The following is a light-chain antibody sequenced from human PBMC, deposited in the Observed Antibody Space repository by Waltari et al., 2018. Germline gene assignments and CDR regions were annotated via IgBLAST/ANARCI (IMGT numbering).Light chain of an antibody. CDR1: SSDVGSSNY. V-gene: IGLV2-14*01. Sequence: QSALTQPASVSGSPGQSITISCTGTSSDVGSSNYVSWYQQHPGKAPKRMIYDVSYRPSGVSNRFSGSKSGNTASLTISGLQAEDEADYYCSSYTTSSLWVFGGGTKLTVL. CDR3: SSYTTSSLWV. J-gene: IGLJ3*02. CDR2: DVS.